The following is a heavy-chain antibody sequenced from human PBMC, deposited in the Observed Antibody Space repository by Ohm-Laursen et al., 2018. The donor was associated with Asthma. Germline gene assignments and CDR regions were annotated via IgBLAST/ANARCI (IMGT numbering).Heavy chain of an antibody. Sequence: SLRLSCAASGFTFSSYSMNWVRQAPGKGLEWVSSISSSSSYIYYADSVKGRFTISRDNAKNSLYLQMNSLRAEDTAMYYCAREIGDPPGMDVWGQGTTVTVSS. D-gene: IGHD4-17*01. CDR1: GFTFSSYS. V-gene: IGHV3-21*01. CDR3: AREIGDPPGMDV. CDR2: ISSSSSYI. J-gene: IGHJ6*02.